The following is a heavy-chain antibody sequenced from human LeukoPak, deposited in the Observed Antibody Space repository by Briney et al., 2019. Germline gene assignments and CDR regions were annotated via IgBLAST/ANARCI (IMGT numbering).Heavy chain of an antibody. V-gene: IGHV3-74*01. CDR2: INSDGSSR. J-gene: IGHJ4*02. D-gene: IGHD3-3*01. CDR1: GFTFSSYW. Sequence: GGSLRLSCAASGFTFSSYWMHWVRQAPGKGLVWVSRINSDGSSRSYADSVKGRFTISRDNAKNTLYLQMNSLRAEDTAVYYCARDLNLYYDFWSGYTIGYWGQGTLVTVSS. CDR3: ARDLNLYYDFWSGYTIGY.